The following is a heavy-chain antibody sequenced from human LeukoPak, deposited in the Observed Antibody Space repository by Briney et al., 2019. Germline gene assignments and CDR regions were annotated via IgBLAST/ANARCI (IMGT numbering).Heavy chain of an antibody. CDR1: GFNFSAYN. Sequence: GGSLRLSCAASGFNFSAYNMDWVRQAAGKGLEWVSSIGSGSTYMYYADSVKGRFTISRDNAKNSLFLQMDSLRAEDPAVYYCARTPVLGVPKGFDPWGQGTLVTVSS. J-gene: IGHJ5*02. CDR3: ARTPVLGVPKGFDP. D-gene: IGHD3-10*01. CDR2: IGSGSTYM. V-gene: IGHV3-21*01.